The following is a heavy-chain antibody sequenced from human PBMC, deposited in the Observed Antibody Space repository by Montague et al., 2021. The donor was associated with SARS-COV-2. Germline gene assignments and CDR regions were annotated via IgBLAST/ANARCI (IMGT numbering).Heavy chain of an antibody. CDR2: GGST. CDR3: AKDALLNYDFCIGYWPGHYYYYYRDV. Sequence: GGSTYYADSVKCRFTISRDKGKNSLYLKMNSLRTEDTALYYCAKDALLNYDFCIGYWPGHYYYYYRDVGGKGKTV. J-gene: IGHJ6*03. D-gene: IGHD3-3*01. V-gene: IGHV3-43*01.